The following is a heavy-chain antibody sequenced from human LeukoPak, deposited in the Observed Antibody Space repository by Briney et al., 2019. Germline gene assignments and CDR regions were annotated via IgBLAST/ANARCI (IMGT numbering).Heavy chain of an antibody. CDR2: ISSHGKTQ. V-gene: IGHV3-30*02. D-gene: IGHD3-9*01. CDR3: AIDLDLTGHYSYSDF. J-gene: IGHJ4*02. CDR1: GFAFIHCG. Sequence: GGSLRLSCAVSGFAFIHCGMLWVRQAPGKGLEYVTFISSHGKTQYYAGSVRGRFTISRDNSKNMVYLRMDSLRAEDTALYYCAIDLDLTGHYSYSDFWGQGTLVTVSS.